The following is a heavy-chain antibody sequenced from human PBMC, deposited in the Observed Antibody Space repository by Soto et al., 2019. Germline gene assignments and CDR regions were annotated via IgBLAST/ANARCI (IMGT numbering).Heavy chain of an antibody. Sequence: GKGLEWVANIKQDGSEKYYVDPVKGRFTISRDNAKNSLYLQMNSLRAEDTAVYYCARDSRYSSSSVYYYGMDVWGQGTTVTV. D-gene: IGHD6-6*01. V-gene: IGHV3-7*03. CDR2: IKQDGSEK. CDR3: ARDSRYSSSSVYYYGMDV. J-gene: IGHJ6*02.